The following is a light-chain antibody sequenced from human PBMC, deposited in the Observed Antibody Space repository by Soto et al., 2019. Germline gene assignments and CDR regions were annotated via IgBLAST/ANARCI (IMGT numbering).Light chain of an antibody. CDR1: QDINYY. V-gene: IGKV1-33*01. CDR3: QQYGDLFFT. J-gene: IGKJ4*01. CDR2: DSS. Sequence: DIQMTQSPSSLSASVGDRVTITCQASQDINYYLNWYQQKPGKVPKLLIYDSSYLETGMPSRFSGRGSGTDFTFTISNLQPEDVATYYCQQYGDLFFTFGGGTKVQIK.